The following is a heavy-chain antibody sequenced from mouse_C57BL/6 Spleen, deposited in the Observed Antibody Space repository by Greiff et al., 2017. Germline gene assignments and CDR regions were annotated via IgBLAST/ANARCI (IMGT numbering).Heavy chain of an antibody. CDR3: AICDSEACAY. Sequence: VQLQQPGAELVMPGASVKLSCKASGYTFTSYWMNWVKQRPGQGLEWIGEIDPSSGSTTYNQTFNGKSTLTVDKSSSTAYMQLSSLTSEDSAVDYCAICDSEACAYWGQGTLVTVSA. CDR1: GYTFTSYW. V-gene: IGHV1-69*01. D-gene: IGHD3-2*02. J-gene: IGHJ3*01. CDR2: IDPSSGST.